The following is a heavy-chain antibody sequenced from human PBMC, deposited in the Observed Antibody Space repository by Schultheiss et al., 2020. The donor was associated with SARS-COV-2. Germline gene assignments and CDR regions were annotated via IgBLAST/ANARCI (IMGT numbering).Heavy chain of an antibody. J-gene: IGHJ6*02. V-gene: IGHV3-23*01. CDR1: GFTFSSYA. Sequence: GGSLRLSCAASGFTFSSYAMSWVRQAPGKGLEWVSAISGSGGSTYYADSVKGRFTISRDNSKNTLYLQMNSLRAEDTAVYYCAREGSSGDPYYYYYGMDVWGQGTTVTVSS. D-gene: IGHD6-19*01. CDR2: ISGSGGST. CDR3: AREGSSGDPYYYYYGMDV.